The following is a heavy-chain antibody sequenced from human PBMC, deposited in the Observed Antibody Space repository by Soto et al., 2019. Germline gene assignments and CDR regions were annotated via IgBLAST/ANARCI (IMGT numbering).Heavy chain of an antibody. CDR3: VKDRDSSSSLVSMDV. V-gene: IGHV3-64D*06. Sequence: GGSLRLSCSASGFTFSSYVMHWVRQAPGKGLEYVSAISSNGGSTYYADSVKGRFTISRDNSKNTLYLQMSSLRAEDTAVYYCVKDRDSSSSLVSMDVWGQGTTVTVSS. CDR1: GFTFSSYV. D-gene: IGHD6-13*01. J-gene: IGHJ6*02. CDR2: ISSNGGST.